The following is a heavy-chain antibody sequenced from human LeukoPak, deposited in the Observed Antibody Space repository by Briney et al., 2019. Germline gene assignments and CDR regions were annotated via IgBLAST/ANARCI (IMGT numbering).Heavy chain of an antibody. V-gene: IGHV3-30*18. J-gene: IGHJ4*02. CDR1: GFTFSSYG. Sequence: GGSLRLSCAASGFTFSSYGMHWVRQAPGKGLEWVAVISYDGSNKYYADSVKGRFTISRDNSKNTLYLQMNSLRAEDTAVYYCANEKGGASYFDNWGQGTLVTVSS. CDR3: ANEKGGASYFDN. CDR2: ISYDGSNK. D-gene: IGHD3-16*01.